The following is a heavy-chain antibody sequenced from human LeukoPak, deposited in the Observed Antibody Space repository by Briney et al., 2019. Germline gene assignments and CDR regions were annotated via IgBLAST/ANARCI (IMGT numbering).Heavy chain of an antibody. CDR3: ARNIVGATGFDY. V-gene: IGHV4-59*12. CDR1: GGSISSYY. J-gene: IGHJ4*02. Sequence: PSETLSLTCTVSGGSISSYYWSWIRQPPGKGLEWIGYIYYSGSTNYNPSLKSRVTISVDTSKNQFSLKLSSVTAADTAVYYCARNIVGATGFDYWGQGTLVTVSS. D-gene: IGHD1-26*01. CDR2: IYYSGST.